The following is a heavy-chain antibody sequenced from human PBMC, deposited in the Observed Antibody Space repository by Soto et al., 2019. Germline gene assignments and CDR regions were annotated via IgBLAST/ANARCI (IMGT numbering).Heavy chain of an antibody. CDR1: GFTFSSYS. J-gene: IGHJ6*02. CDR2: ISSSSSYI. V-gene: IGHV3-21*01. CDR3: ARDYPGGDTAMVLSLSRFSGMDV. Sequence: GGSLRLSCAASGFTFSSYSMNWVRQAPGKGLEWVSSISSSSSYIYYADSVKGRFTISRDNAKNSLYLQMNSLRAEDTAVYYCARDYPGGDTAMVLSLSRFSGMDVWGQGTTVTVSS. D-gene: IGHD5-18*01.